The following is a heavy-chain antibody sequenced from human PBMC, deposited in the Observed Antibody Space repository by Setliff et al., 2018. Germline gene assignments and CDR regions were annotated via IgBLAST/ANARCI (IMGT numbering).Heavy chain of an antibody. D-gene: IGHD2-15*01. J-gene: IGHJ3*02. CDR1: GVSISANHY. Sequence: SETLSLTCTVSGVSISANHYWGWIRQPPGKGLEWIGSISYGGNTYYNPSLNSRVTISADTSKNQFSVRLNSVIAADTAVYYCASRSGVVEDPPRQVILDDGFDIWGQGTMVTVSS. CDR2: ISYGGNT. CDR3: ASRSGVVEDPPRQVILDDGFDI. V-gene: IGHV4-39*01.